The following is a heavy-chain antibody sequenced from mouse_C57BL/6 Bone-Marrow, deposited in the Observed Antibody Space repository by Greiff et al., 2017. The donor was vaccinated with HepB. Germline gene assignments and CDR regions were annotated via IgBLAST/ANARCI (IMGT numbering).Heavy chain of an antibody. CDR3: AIDDDFYWYFGV. CDR1: GYAFTNYL. Sequence: QVQLQQSGAELVRPGTSVKVSCKASGYAFTNYLIEWVKQRPGQGLEWIGVINPGSGGTNYNEKFKGKATLTADKSSSPAYMQLSSLTSEDSAVYCCAIDDDFYWYFGVWGTETTVTVSS. D-gene: IGHD2-13*01. V-gene: IGHV1-54*01. CDR2: INPGSGGT. J-gene: IGHJ1*03.